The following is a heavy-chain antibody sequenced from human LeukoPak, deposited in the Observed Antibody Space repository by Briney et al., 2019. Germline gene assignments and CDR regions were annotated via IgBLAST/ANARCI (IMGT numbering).Heavy chain of an antibody. V-gene: IGHV4-59*01. CDR2: IYYSGST. D-gene: IGHD2-8*02. J-gene: IGHJ4*02. Sequence: SETLSLTCTVSGGSISHYYWSWIRQPPGKGLEWIGYIYYSGSTNYNPSLKSRVTISVGTSKNQFSLRLNSVTAADTAMYYCAGTELGYCTVTGCPLESWGQGTLVTVSS. CDR3: AGTELGYCTVTGCPLES. CDR1: GGSISHYY.